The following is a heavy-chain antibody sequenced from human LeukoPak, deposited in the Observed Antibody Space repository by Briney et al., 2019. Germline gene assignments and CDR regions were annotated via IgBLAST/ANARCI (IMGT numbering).Heavy chain of an antibody. V-gene: IGHV1-18*01. CDR1: GYTFINYG. CDR3: AREAAAESFDY. D-gene: IGHD6-13*01. J-gene: IGHJ4*02. Sequence: ASVKVSCKASGYTFINYGISWVRQAPGQRLEWMGWISAYNGNTNYAQKFQGRVTMTTDTSTSTAYMELRSLRSDDTAVYYCAREAAAESFDYWGQGTLVTVSS. CDR2: ISAYNGNT.